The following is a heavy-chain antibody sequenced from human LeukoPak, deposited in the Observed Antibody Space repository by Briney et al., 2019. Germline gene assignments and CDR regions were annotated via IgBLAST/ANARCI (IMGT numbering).Heavy chain of an antibody. D-gene: IGHD6-13*01. CDR2: IYYSGST. CDR3: ARVGMVAALD. V-gene: IGHV4-39*07. J-gene: IGHJ4*02. Sequence: SETLSLTCTVSGGSISSSSYYWGWIRQPPGKGLEWIGSIYYSGSTYYNPSLKSRVTISVDRSKNQFSLKLSSVTAADTAVYYCARVGMVAALDWGQGTLVTVSS. CDR1: GGSISSSSYY.